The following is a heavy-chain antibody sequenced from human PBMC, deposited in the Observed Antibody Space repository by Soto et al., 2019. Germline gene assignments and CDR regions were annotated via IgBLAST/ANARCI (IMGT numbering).Heavy chain of an antibody. Sequence: ASVKVSCKASGYTFTSYGISWVRQAPGQGLEWMGWISAYNGNTNYAQKLQGRVTMTTDTSTSTAYMELRSPRSDDTAVYYCARDLDTAMVAPFDYWGQGTLVTVSS. D-gene: IGHD5-18*01. J-gene: IGHJ4*02. V-gene: IGHV1-18*04. CDR3: ARDLDTAMVAPFDY. CDR1: GYTFTSYG. CDR2: ISAYNGNT.